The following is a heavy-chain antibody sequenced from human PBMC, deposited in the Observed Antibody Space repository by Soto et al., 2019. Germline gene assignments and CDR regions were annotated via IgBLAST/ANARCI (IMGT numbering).Heavy chain of an antibody. J-gene: IGHJ6*02. CDR1: GYTFTGYY. CDR2: INPNSGGT. CDR3: ARDAGMTTRAGWGMDV. Sequence: ASVKVSCKASGYTFTGYYMHWVRQAPGQGLEWMGWINPNSGGTNYAQKFQGRVTMTRDTSISTAYMELSRLRSDDTAVYYCARDAGMTTRAGWGMDVWGQGTTGTVSS. V-gene: IGHV1-2*02. D-gene: IGHD4-4*01.